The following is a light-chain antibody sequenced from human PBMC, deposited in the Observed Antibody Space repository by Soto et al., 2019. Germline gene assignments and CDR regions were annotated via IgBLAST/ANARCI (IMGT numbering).Light chain of an antibody. V-gene: IGLV2-14*01. Sequence: QSVLTQPASVSGSPGQSITISCTGTISDFVVYNYVSWYQQHPGKAPKLMLCEVNNRPSGVSSRFSGSKSGNTASLTISGLRAEDEADYYCSSYTNSRTVVFAGGTKLTVL. CDR2: EVN. CDR1: ISDFVVYNY. CDR3: SSYTNSRTVV. J-gene: IGLJ2*01.